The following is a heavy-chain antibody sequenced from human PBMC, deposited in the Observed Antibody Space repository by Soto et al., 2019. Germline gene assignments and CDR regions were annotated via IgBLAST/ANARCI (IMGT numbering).Heavy chain of an antibody. CDR1: GFTVTSNY. D-gene: IGHD3-10*01. J-gene: IGHJ6*02. Sequence: GSLRLSCAASGFTVTSNYMTWVRQAPGKGLEWVSVIYRSGATYYPDSVRGRFTASRDYSHNTLYLQMDSLRVEDTAVYYCARDSGMIRGSYGVDVWGPGTTVTV. V-gene: IGHV3-53*01. CDR3: ARDSGMIRGSYGVDV. CDR2: IYRSGAT.